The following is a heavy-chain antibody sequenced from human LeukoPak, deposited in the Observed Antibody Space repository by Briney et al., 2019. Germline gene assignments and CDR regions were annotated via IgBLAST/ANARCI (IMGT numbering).Heavy chain of an antibody. CDR1: GGSIRDSRT. J-gene: IGHJ4*02. V-gene: IGHV4-39*06. Sequence: SETLSLTCTVSGGSIRDSRTWGWVRQPPGEGLEWTANIHSDGRTAPKASLKSRLTLSLDTSTNQFPLRLTSVTAADTAFYYCARVLTAAGLDFWGQGILVTISS. D-gene: IGHD6-25*01. CDR3: ARVLTAAGLDF. CDR2: IHSDGRT.